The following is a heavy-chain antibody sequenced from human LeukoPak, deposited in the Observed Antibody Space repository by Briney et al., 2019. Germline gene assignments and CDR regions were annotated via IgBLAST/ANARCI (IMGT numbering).Heavy chain of an antibody. CDR2: ISGSGGSI. CDR1: GFTFSSHA. V-gene: IGHV3-23*01. CDR3: AKLYARQVGGYYFDY. D-gene: IGHD2-8*01. J-gene: IGHJ4*02. Sequence: GGSLRLSCAVSGFTFSSHAMSWVRQAPGKGLEWVSTISGSGGSIYYADSVKGRFTISRDNSKNTLYLQMNSLRAEDTALYYCAKLYARQVGGYYFDYWGQGTLVTVSS.